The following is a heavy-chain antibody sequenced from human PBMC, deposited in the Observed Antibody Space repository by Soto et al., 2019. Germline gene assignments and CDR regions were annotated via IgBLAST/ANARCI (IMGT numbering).Heavy chain of an antibody. CDR1: GFTFSSSA. CDR2: ISRAGDRT. Sequence: PGGSLRLSCAASGFTFSSSAMSWVRQAPGKGLDWVSAISRAGDRTYHADSVKGRFTISRDNSRNTLYLQMNSLRAEDTAVYYCAKIGSYSETSDYYPAYWGQGTLVTSPQ. CDR3: AKIGSYSETSDYYPAY. D-gene: IGHD3-22*01. J-gene: IGHJ4*02. V-gene: IGHV3-23*01.